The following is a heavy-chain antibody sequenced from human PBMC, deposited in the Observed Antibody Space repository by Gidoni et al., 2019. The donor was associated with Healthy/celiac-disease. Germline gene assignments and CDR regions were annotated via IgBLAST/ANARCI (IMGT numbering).Heavy chain of an antibody. D-gene: IGHD3-3*01. J-gene: IGHJ5*02. CDR3: AKTRSDYDFWSGRKGWFDP. CDR2: ISYDGSNK. CDR1: GFTFSSYG. V-gene: IGHV3-30*18. Sequence: QVQLVESGGGVVQPGRSLRLSCAASGFTFSSYGMPWVRQAPSKGLEWVAVISYDGSNKYYADSVKGRFTISRDNSKNTLYLQMNSLRAEDTAVYYCAKTRSDYDFWSGRKGWFDPWGQGTLVTVSS.